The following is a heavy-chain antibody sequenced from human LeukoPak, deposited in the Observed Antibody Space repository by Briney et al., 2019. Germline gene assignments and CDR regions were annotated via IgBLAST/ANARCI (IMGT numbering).Heavy chain of an antibody. Sequence: GGSLRLSCAASGFTFSSYGMHWVRQAPGKGLEWVAVISYDGSNKYYADSVKGRFTISRDNSKNTLYLQMSSLRAEDTAVYYCAKTFGGVIVQYYFDYWGQGTLVTVSS. CDR1: GFTFSSYG. V-gene: IGHV3-30*18. CDR2: ISYDGSNK. J-gene: IGHJ4*02. CDR3: AKTFGGVIVQYYFDY. D-gene: IGHD3-16*02.